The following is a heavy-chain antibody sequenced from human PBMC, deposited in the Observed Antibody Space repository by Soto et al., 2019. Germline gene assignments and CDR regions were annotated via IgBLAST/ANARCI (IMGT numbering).Heavy chain of an antibody. CDR3: PRQQSSLQKYYIDY. J-gene: IGHJ4*02. Sequence: QVQLVQSGAEVKKPGASVKVSCKASGYTFTGYYMHWVRQDPGQGLEWMGWINPNSGGTNYAQKFQGWVTMPRDTSISTAYRELSRLRSDDTAVYYCPRQQSSLQKYYIDYWGQGTLVTVSS. V-gene: IGHV1-2*04. CDR1: GYTFTGYY. D-gene: IGHD3-10*01. CDR2: INPNSGGT.